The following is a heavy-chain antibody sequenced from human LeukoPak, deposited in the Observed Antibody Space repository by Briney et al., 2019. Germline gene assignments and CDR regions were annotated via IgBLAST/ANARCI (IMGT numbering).Heavy chain of an antibody. CDR2: IKQDGSEK. V-gene: IGHV3-7*01. Sequence: PGGSLRLSCAASGFTFISYAMGWVRQAPGKGLEWVANIKQDGSEKYYVDSVKGRFTISRDNAKNSLYLQMNSLRAEDTAVYYCARDLRGHIVVVTAGFDYWGQGTLVTVSS. J-gene: IGHJ4*02. CDR1: GFTFISYA. CDR3: ARDLRGHIVVVTAGFDY. D-gene: IGHD2-21*02.